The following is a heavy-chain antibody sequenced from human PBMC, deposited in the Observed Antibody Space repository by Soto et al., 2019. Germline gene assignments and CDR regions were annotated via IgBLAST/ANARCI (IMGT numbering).Heavy chain of an antibody. J-gene: IGHJ4*02. CDR3: ARGYSSGWYFFYYFDY. V-gene: IGHV6-1*01. CDR1: GDSVSSNSAA. CDR2: TYYRSKWYN. Sequence: PSQTLSLTCAISGDSVSSNSAAWNWIRQSPSRGLEWLGRTYYRSKWYNDYEVSVKSRITINPDTSKNQISLQLNSVTPEDSAVYYCARGYSSGWYFFYYFDYWGQGTLVTVSS. D-gene: IGHD6-19*01.